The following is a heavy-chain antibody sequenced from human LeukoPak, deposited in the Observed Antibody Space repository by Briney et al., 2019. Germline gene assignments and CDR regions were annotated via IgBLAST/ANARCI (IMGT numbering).Heavy chain of an antibody. V-gene: IGHV1-3*01. CDR1: GGTFSSYA. J-gene: IGHJ4*02. CDR3: ASAYSGSY. Sequence: ASVKVSCKASGGTFSSYAVSWVRQAPGQGLEWMGWINAGNGNTKYSQKFQGRVTITRDTSASTAYMELSSLRSEDTAVYYCASAYSGSYWGQGTLVTVSS. CDR2: INAGNGNT. D-gene: IGHD1-26*01.